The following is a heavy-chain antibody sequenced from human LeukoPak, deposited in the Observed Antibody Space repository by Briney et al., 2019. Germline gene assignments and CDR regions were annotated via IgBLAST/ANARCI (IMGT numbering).Heavy chain of an antibody. D-gene: IGHD4-11*01. V-gene: IGHV3-53*01. J-gene: IGHJ3*02. CDR2: IYSDGTT. CDR1: GFIVSSNY. CDR3: ARDSPYSDYLIGGAFNI. Sequence: PGGSLRLSCAASGFIVSSNYMSWVRQAPGKGLEWVSVIYSDGTTYYADSVKGRFTISRDNSKNTLYLQMNSLRAEDTAVYYCARDSPYSDYLIGGAFNIWGQGTMVTVSS.